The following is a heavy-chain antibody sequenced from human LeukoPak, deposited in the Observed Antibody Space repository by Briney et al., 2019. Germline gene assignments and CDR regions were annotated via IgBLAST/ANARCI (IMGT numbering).Heavy chain of an antibody. Sequence: GGSLRLSCAASGFSFSKYWMHWVRQTPGEGLVWVARIKEDGTYRSYADSVKGRFTISRDNARSTVFLQMSSLRAEDTAVYYCARDFDMGITPGDDFDFWGQGTLVTVSS. CDR1: GFSFSKYW. CDR2: IKEDGTYR. J-gene: IGHJ4*02. D-gene: IGHD3-9*01. V-gene: IGHV3-74*01. CDR3: ARDFDMGITPGDDFDF.